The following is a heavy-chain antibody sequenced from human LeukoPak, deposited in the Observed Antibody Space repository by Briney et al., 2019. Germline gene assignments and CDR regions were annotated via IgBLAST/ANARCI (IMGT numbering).Heavy chain of an antibody. D-gene: IGHD3-22*01. V-gene: IGHV1-18*01. Sequence: ASVKVSCKASGYTFTSYGISWVRQAPGQGLEWMGWISAYNGNTNYAQKLQGRVTMTTDTSTSTAYMELRSLRSDDTAVYYCARPPGPYDSSGYYLDYWGQGTLVTVSS. CDR1: GYTFTSYG. CDR2: ISAYNGNT. J-gene: IGHJ4*02. CDR3: ARPPGPYDSSGYYLDY.